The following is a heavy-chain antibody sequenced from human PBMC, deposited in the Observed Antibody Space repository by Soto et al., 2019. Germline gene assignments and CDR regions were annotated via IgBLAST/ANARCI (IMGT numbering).Heavy chain of an antibody. Sequence: SETLSLTCTVSGGSISSGGYYWSWIRQHPGKGLEWIGYIYYSGSTYYNPSLKSRVTISVDTSKNQFSLKLSSVTAADTAVYYCARARYSHYYYYGMDVWGQGTTVTVSS. V-gene: IGHV4-31*03. CDR1: GGSISSGGYY. CDR2: IYYSGST. J-gene: IGHJ6*02. D-gene: IGHD2-21*01. CDR3: ARARYSHYYYYGMDV.